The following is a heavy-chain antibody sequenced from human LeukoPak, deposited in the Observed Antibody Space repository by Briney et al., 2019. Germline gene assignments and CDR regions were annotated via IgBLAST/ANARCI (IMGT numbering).Heavy chain of an antibody. D-gene: IGHD5-12*01. Sequence: GGSLRLSCAASGFTFRSYSMHWVRQAPGKGLVWVSHIKTDGSSTTYADSVKGRFTISRDNAKNTLYLQMNSLRAEDTAVHYCARDRGYTQDYWGQGTLVTVSS. CDR1: GFTFRSYS. CDR2: IKTDGSST. V-gene: IGHV3-74*01. CDR3: ARDRGYTQDY. J-gene: IGHJ4*02.